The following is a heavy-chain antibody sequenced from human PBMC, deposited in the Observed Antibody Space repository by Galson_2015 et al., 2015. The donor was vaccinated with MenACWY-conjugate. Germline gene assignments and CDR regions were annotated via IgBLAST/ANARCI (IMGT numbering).Heavy chain of an antibody. CDR3: ARDSLGSSSWANLDY. V-gene: IGHV3-21*01. J-gene: IGHJ4*02. D-gene: IGHD6-13*01. CDR1: GFTFSSYS. Sequence: SLRLSCAASGFTFSSYSMNWVRQAPGKGLEWVSSISSSSSYIYYADSVKGRFTISRDNAKNSLYLQMNSLRAEDTAVYYCARDSLGSSSWANLDYWGQGTLVTVSS. CDR2: ISSSSSYI.